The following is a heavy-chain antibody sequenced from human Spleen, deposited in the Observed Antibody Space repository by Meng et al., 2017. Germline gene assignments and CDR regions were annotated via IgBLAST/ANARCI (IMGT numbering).Heavy chain of an antibody. CDR3: ARDSGSGYYYYHDY. V-gene: IGHV3-20*04. D-gene: IGHD3-22*01. Sequence: GESLKISCAASGFIFDDYGMSWVRQVPGKGLDWVSGLNWNGGGTSYADSVKGRFTISRDNAKNSLYLQMNSLRAEDTALYYCARDSGSGYYYYHDYWGQGTLVTVSS. J-gene: IGHJ4*02. CDR1: GFIFDDYG. CDR2: LNWNGGGT.